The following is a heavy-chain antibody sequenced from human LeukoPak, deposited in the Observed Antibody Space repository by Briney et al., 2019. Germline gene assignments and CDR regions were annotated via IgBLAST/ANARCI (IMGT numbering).Heavy chain of an antibody. Sequence: SGGSLRLSCAASGFTFSSYGMSWVRQAPGKGLEWVSGISPGGGPTYYADSVRGRFTISRDDSKNTLYLQMKNLRAEDTAVYYCAKDGAWLRFDDWGQGILVTVSS. J-gene: IGHJ4*02. CDR2: ISPGGGPT. CDR1: GFTFSSYG. D-gene: IGHD5-12*01. CDR3: AKDGAWLRFDD. V-gene: IGHV3-23*01.